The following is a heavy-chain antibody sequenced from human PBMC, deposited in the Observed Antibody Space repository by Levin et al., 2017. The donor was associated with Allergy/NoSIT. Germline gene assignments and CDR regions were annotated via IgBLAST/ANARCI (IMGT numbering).Heavy chain of an antibody. CDR3: ARGAEGGVDKLYWSFDI. J-gene: IGHJ2*01. CDR1: GFTFSSHW. D-gene: IGHD1-26*01. CDR2: IKQDGSEK. V-gene: IGHV3-7*01. Sequence: GGSLRLSCAASGFTFSSHWMSWVRQAPGKGLEWVANIKQDGSEKSYVDSVKGRFTISRDNAKNSLDLQMNSLRAEATAVYYCARGAEGGVDKLYWSFDIWGRGTLVTCSS.